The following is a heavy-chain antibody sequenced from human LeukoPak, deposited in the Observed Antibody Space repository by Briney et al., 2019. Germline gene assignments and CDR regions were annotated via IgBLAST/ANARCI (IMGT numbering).Heavy chain of an antibody. CDR3: ARDHCSGGSCYSGIYYYYYGMDV. CDR2: INPSGGST. Sequence: ASVKVSCKASGYTFTSYYMHWVRQAPGQGLEWMGIINPSGGSTSYAQKFQGRVTMTRDTSTSTVYMELSSLRSEDTAVYYCARDHCSGGSCYSGIYYYYYGMDVWGQGTTVTVSS. J-gene: IGHJ6*02. V-gene: IGHV1-46*01. CDR1: GYTFTSYY. D-gene: IGHD2-15*01.